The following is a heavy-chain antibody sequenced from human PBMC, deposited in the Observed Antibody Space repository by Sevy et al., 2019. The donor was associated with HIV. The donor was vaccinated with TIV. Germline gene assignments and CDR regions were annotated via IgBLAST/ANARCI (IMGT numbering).Heavy chain of an antibody. D-gene: IGHD2-15*01. V-gene: IGHV3-30-3*01. CDR2: ISYDGSNK. CDR1: GFTFSSYA. Sequence: GGSLRLSCAASGFTFSSYAMHWVRQAPGKGLEWVAVISYDGSNKYYADSVKGRLTISRDNSKKTLYLQMNSLRAEDTAVYYCAREAGYCSGGSCYRYYFDYWGQGTLVTVSS. CDR3: AREAGYCSGGSCYRYYFDY. J-gene: IGHJ4*02.